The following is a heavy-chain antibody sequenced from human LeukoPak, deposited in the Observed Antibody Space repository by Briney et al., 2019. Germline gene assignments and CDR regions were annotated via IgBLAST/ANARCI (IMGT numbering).Heavy chain of an antibody. CDR1: GFAFSTYS. CDR3: ARVAGGSYHFDS. CDR2: ITSTSAYI. D-gene: IGHD1-26*01. Sequence: PGGSLRLSCAASGFAFSTYSMNWGRQAPGKGLEWVSSITSTSAYIYYADSVKGRFTISRDNAKNSLYLQMNSLRAEDMAVYYCARVAGGSYHFDSWGQGALVTVSP. V-gene: IGHV3-21*01. J-gene: IGHJ4*02.